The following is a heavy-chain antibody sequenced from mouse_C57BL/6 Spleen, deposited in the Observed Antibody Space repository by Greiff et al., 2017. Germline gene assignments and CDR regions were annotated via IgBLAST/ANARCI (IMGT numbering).Heavy chain of an antibody. CDR2: ISSGSSTI. Sequence: EVQGVESGGGLVKPGGSLKLSCAASGFTFSDYGMHWVRQAPEKGLEWVAYISSGSSTIYYAYTVKGRFTISRDNAKNTLFLQMTSLRSEDTAMYYCARGLPFLMDYWGQGTSVTVSS. D-gene: IGHD2-1*01. J-gene: IGHJ4*01. V-gene: IGHV5-17*01. CDR1: GFTFSDYG. CDR3: ARGLPFLMDY.